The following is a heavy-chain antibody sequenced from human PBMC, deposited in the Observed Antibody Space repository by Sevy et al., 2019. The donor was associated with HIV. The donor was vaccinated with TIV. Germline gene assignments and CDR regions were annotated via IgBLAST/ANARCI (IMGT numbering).Heavy chain of an antibody. CDR3: ARGGYSGYDYYYYYYMDV. CDR2: IYYSGST. CDR1: GGSISSYY. V-gene: IGHV4-59*01. Sequence: QSQTLSLTCTVSGGSISSYYWSWIRQPPGKGLEWIGYIYYSGSTTYNPSLKSRVTISVDTSKNQFSLKLSSVTAADTAVYYCARGGYSGYDYYYYYYMDVWGKGTTVTVSS. J-gene: IGHJ6*03. D-gene: IGHD5-12*01.